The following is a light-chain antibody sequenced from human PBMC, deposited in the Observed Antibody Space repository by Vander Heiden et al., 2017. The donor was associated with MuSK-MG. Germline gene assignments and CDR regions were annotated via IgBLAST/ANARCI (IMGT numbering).Light chain of an antibody. V-gene: IGKV3-20*01. Sequence: EIVLTQSPCTLSLSPGHRATLSCRASQSVSSSYLAWYQQKPGQAPRLLIYGASSRATGIPDRLSGSGSGTDFTLTISRREPEDFAVYYCQQHGSSPPWTFGQGTKVEIK. J-gene: IGKJ1*01. CDR1: QSVSSSY. CDR2: GAS. CDR3: QQHGSSPPWT.